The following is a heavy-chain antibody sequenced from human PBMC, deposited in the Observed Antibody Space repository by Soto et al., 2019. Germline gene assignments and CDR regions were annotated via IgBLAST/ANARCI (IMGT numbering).Heavy chain of an antibody. Sequence: EVQLVESGGGLIQPGGSLRLSCAASGFTVSSNYMSWVRQAPGKGLEWVSVIYSGGSTYYADSAKGRFTISRDNSKNTLYLQMNSLRAEDTAVYYCAREVSEAKFDYWGQGTLVTVSS. J-gene: IGHJ4*02. CDR1: GFTVSSNY. CDR3: AREVSEAKFDY. CDR2: IYSGGST. V-gene: IGHV3-53*01.